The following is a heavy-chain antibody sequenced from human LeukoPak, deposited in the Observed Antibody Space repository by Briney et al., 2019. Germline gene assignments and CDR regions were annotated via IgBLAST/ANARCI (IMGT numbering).Heavy chain of an antibody. CDR2: IYYSGST. Sequence: SETLSLTCTVSGGSISSSSYYWGWIRQPPGKGLEWIGSIYYSGSTYYNPSLKSRVTISVDTSKNQFSLKLSSVTAADTAVYYCASGTYYYGSGSYDPVDYWGQGTLVTVSS. J-gene: IGHJ4*02. V-gene: IGHV4-39*07. CDR1: GGSISSSSYY. D-gene: IGHD3-10*01. CDR3: ASGTYYYGSGSYDPVDY.